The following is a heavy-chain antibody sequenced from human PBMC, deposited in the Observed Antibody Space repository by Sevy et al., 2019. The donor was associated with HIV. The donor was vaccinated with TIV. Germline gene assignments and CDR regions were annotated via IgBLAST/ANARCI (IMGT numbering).Heavy chain of an antibody. CDR1: GFTFGDLY. CDR2: IRNRAKSSTT. J-gene: IGHJ2*01. CDR3: AAVAADRGYFNV. Sequence: GGSLRLSCAASGFTFGDLYMDWVRQAPGKGLKWIGRIRNRAKSSTTEYAASVKGRFSITRDDSKNLVYLQMNSLKTEDTARYYCAAVAADRGYFNVWGRSTLVTVSS. V-gene: IGHV3-72*01. D-gene: IGHD6-19*01.